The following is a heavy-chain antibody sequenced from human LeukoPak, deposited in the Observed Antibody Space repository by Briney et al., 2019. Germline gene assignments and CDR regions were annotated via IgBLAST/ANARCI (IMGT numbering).Heavy chain of an antibody. V-gene: IGHV3-49*04. CDR3: SRDSREGGIAAV. Sequence: GRSLRLSCTASGFTFGDYAMSWVRQAPGRGLEWVGFIRSKSYGWTTEYAASVKGRFTFSRDDSKRIAYLEMNSLKTEDTAVYYCSRDSREGGIAAVWGQGTLVTVSS. CDR2: IRSKSYGWTT. J-gene: IGHJ4*02. D-gene: IGHD6-13*01. CDR1: GFTFGDYA.